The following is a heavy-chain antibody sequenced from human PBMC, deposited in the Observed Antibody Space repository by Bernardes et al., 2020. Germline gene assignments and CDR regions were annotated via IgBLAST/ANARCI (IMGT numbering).Heavy chain of an antibody. Sequence: WGSLRLSCAASGFTFSSYGMHWVRQAPGKGLEWVAVIWYDGSNKYYADSVKGRFTISRDNSKNTLYLQMNSLRAEDTAVYYCARELAAAGTPLGAFDIWGQGTMVTVSS. CDR3: ARELAAAGTPLGAFDI. J-gene: IGHJ3*02. CDR1: GFTFSSYG. V-gene: IGHV3-33*01. D-gene: IGHD6-13*01. CDR2: IWYDGSNK.